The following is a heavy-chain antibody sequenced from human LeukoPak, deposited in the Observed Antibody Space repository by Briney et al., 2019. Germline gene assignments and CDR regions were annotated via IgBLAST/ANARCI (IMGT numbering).Heavy chain of an antibody. Sequence: SETLSLTCTVSGGSISSYYWSWIRQPPGKGLEWIGYIYYSGSTNYNPSLKSRVTISVDTSNNQFSLKLTSVTAADTAVYYCARQVGYSSGWYIYWGQGTLVTVSS. J-gene: IGHJ4*02. D-gene: IGHD6-19*01. V-gene: IGHV4-59*08. CDR3: ARQVGYSSGWYIY. CDR2: IYYSGST. CDR1: GGSISSYY.